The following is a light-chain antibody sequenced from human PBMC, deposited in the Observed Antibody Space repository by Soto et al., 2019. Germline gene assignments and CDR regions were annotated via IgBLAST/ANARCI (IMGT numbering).Light chain of an antibody. V-gene: IGKV3-15*01. CDR2: GAS. CDR1: QSVRSGH. CDR3: QQYDNWPYT. Sequence: ESVLTQSPGTLSLSPGDRATLSCRASQSVRSGHLAWYQQKPGQAPRLLIYGASTRATAIPARFSGSGSGTEFTLTISSLQSEDFAVYFCQQYDNWPYTFGQGTKLEIK. J-gene: IGKJ2*01.